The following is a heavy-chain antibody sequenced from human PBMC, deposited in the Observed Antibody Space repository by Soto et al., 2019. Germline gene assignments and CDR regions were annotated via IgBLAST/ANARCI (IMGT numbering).Heavy chain of an antibody. J-gene: IGHJ4*02. CDR3: ARPWDTAMVSTWNY. CDR1: GFTFSSYS. Sequence: EVQLVESGGGLVQPGGSLRLSCAASGFTFSSYSMSWVRQAPGKGLEWVANINKNGGEKYYVDSVKGRFTISRDNAKKSLYLQMNSLRAEDTAVYYCARPWDTAMVSTWNYWGQGTLVTVSS. V-gene: IGHV3-7*03. CDR2: INKNGGEK. D-gene: IGHD5-18*01.